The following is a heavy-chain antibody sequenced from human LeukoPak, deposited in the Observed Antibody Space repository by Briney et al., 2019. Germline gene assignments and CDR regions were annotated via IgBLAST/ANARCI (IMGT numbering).Heavy chain of an antibody. Sequence: GGSLRLSCAASGFTFSRYGMSWVRQAPGKGLEWVSEISGGGGSTYYADSVKGRFTISRDNSKNTLFLQMNSLRADDTALYYCARDLAYDSSGYYDWGQGTLVTVSS. V-gene: IGHV3-23*01. CDR3: ARDLAYDSSGYYD. CDR1: GFTFSRYG. CDR2: ISGGGGST. D-gene: IGHD3-22*01. J-gene: IGHJ4*02.